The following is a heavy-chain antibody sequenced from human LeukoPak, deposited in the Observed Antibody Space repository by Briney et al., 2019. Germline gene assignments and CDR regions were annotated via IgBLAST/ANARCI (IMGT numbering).Heavy chain of an antibody. J-gene: IGHJ4*02. CDR2: ISGSGGST. CDR1: GFTFSSYA. D-gene: IGHD5-24*01. CDR3: TRWPQWEGYFDD. V-gene: IGHV3-23*01. Sequence: GGSPRLSCAASGFTFSSYAMSWVRQAPGKGLEWVSAISGSGGSTYYADSVKGRFTISRDNAKNTLSLQMNSLRGEDTAVYYCTRWPQWEGYFDDWGQGTLVTVSS.